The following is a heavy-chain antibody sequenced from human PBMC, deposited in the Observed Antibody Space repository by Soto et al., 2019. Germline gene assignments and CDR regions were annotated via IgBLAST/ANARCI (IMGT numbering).Heavy chain of an antibody. Sequence: QVQLVESGGGVVQPGRSLRLSCAASGFTFSSYGMHWVRQAPGKGLEWVAVISYDGSNKYYADSVKGRFTISRDNSKNTLYLQMNSLRAEDTAVYYCAKDSPNSSGWYGRDYGWFDPWGQGTLVTVSS. CDR2: ISYDGSNK. CDR1: GFTFSSYG. CDR3: AKDSPNSSGWYGRDYGWFDP. V-gene: IGHV3-30*18. J-gene: IGHJ5*02. D-gene: IGHD6-13*01.